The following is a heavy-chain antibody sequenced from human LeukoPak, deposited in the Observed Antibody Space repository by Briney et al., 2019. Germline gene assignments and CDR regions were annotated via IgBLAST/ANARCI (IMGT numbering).Heavy chain of an antibody. CDR1: GYTFTSYY. J-gene: IGHJ6*03. CDR2: ITASGGGT. D-gene: IGHD3-22*01. CDR3: ARFLQRGYSPHYYMDV. Sequence: ASVKVSCKASGYTFTSYYLHWVRQAPGQGLEWMGVITASGGGTTYAQKFQGRVTMTRDTSSSTVYMELTSLRSEDTAVYYCARFLQRGYSPHYYMDVWGKGTTVTVSS. V-gene: IGHV1-46*01.